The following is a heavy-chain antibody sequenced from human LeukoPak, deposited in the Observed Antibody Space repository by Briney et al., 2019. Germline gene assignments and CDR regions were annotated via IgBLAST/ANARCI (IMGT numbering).Heavy chain of an antibody. CDR1: GGSFSGYY. CDR2: INHSGST. V-gene: IGHV4-34*01. Sequence: SETLSLTCAVYGGSFSGYYWSWIRQPPGKGLEGIGEINHSGSTNYNPSLKSRVTISVDTSKNQFSLKLSSVTAADTAVYYCAREYYYGSGSSAGMDVWGQGTTVTVSS. D-gene: IGHD3-10*01. J-gene: IGHJ6*02. CDR3: AREYYYGSGSSAGMDV.